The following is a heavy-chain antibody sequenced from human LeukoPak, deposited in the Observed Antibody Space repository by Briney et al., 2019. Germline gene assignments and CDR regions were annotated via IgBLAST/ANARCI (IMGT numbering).Heavy chain of an antibody. V-gene: IGHV4-39*01. D-gene: IGHD2-2*01. CDR2: IYYSGST. CDR1: GGSISSSSYY. Sequence: SETLSLTCTVSGGSISSSSYYWGWIRQPPGKGLEWIGSIYYSGSTYYNPSLKSRVTISIDTSKNQFSLKLSSVTAADTAVYYCARQHIRGYCSSTSCYRSYFDYWGQGTLVTVSS. CDR3: ARQHIRGYCSSTSCYRSYFDY. J-gene: IGHJ4*02.